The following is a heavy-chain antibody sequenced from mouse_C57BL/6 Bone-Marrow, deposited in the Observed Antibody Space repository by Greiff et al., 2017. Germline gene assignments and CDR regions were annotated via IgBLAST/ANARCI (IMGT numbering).Heavy chain of an antibody. CDR1: GYTFTSYW. J-gene: IGHJ1*03. CDR3: TRWDYGSSPWYFDV. D-gene: IGHD1-1*01. CDR2: IYPGNSDT. V-gene: IGHV1-5*01. Sequence: VQLQQPGAELVKPGASVKLSCKASGYTFTSYWMHWVKQRPGQGLEWIGAIYPGNSDTSYNQKFKGKAKLTAVTSASTAYMELSSLTNEDSAVYYCTRWDYGSSPWYFDVWGTGTTVTVSS.